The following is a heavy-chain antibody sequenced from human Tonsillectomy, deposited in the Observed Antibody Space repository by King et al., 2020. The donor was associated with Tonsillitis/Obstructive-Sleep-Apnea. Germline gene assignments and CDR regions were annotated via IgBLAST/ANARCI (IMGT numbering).Heavy chain of an antibody. Sequence: EVQLVESGGDLVQPGRSLRLSCAASGFTFEDYAMYWVRQAPGKGLVWVSGISWNSGSIAYADSVKGRFTISRDNAKNSLYLQMNSLRAEDTALYYCAKDLIIAVSGTPGDTFDIWGQGTMVTVSS. CDR1: GFTFEDYA. CDR2: ISWNSGSI. CDR3: AKDLIIAVSGTPGDTFDI. J-gene: IGHJ3*02. D-gene: IGHD6-19*01. V-gene: IGHV3-9*01.